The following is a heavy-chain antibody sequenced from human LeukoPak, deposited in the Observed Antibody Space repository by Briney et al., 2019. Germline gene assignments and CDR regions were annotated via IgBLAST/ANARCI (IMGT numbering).Heavy chain of an antibody. Sequence: SQTLSLTCAISGDSLSSNSAAWNWIRQSPSRGLEWLGRTYYRSKRYNDYAVSVKSRITINPDTSQNKFSLQLNYVTTEDSAVYYCARSVSTDDAFDIWGQETMVTVSS. CDR2: TYYRSKRYN. CDR3: ARSVSTDDAFDI. CDR1: GDSLSSNSAA. V-gene: IGHV6-1*01. D-gene: IGHD3-3*02. J-gene: IGHJ3*02.